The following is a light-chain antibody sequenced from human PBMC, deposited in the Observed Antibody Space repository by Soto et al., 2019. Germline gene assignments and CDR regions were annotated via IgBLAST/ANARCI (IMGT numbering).Light chain of an antibody. CDR2: GAA. V-gene: IGKV3-20*01. CDR3: QHYGSSLWT. J-gene: IGKJ1*01. CDR1: QSVSSSY. Sequence: EIVLTQSPGTLSLSPGERATLSCRASQSVSSSYLAWYQQKPGQAPRLLIYGAASRATGIPDRFSGSGSGTDFTLPISRLEPEDFAVYYCQHYGSSLWTFGQGTKV.